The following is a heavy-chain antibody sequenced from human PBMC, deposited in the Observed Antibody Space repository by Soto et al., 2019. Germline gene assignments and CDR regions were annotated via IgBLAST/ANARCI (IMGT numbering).Heavy chain of an antibody. CDR3: AKRIGSDPHFDD. D-gene: IGHD1-26*01. CDR2: LTGSGGRT. J-gene: IGHJ4*02. CDR1: GFILSSYA. V-gene: IGHV3-23*01. Sequence: GGSLRLSCAASGFILSSYAMNWVRQAPGKGLEWVSSLTGSGGRTDYADSVKGRFTVSRDNFKNTLYLQMSSLRVEDTAVYYCAKRIGSDPHFDDWGQGTLVTVSS.